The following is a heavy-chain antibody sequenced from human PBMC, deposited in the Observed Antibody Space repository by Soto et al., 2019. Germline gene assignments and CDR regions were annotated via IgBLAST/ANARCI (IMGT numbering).Heavy chain of an antibody. CDR2: ISYDGSNK. D-gene: IGHD2-21*02. V-gene: IGHV3-30-3*01. Sequence: GGSLRLSCAASGFTFSSYAMHWVRQAPGKGLEWVAVISYDGSNKYYADSVKGRFTISRDNSKNTLYLQMNSLRAEDTAVYYCARDPAYCGGDCSKATTFDYWGQGTLVTVSS. CDR3: ARDPAYCGGDCSKATTFDY. CDR1: GFTFSSYA. J-gene: IGHJ4*02.